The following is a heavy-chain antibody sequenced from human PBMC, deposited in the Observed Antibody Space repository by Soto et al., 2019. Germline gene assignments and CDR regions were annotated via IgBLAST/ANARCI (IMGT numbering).Heavy chain of an antibody. CDR2: IYDSGIT. D-gene: IGHD5-18*01. CDR1: GGSVGSGEYY. Sequence: QVQLQESGPGLVKPSQTLSLACTVSGGSVGSGEYYYSWIRQPPGKGLEWIGYIYDSGITNYTPSLTGRVTMSLDRSNNQVSLKLSSVTAADTAVYFCARDVAHGYTENVWGQGTMVTVSS. V-gene: IGHV4-30-4*01. CDR3: ARDVAHGYTENV. J-gene: IGHJ3*01.